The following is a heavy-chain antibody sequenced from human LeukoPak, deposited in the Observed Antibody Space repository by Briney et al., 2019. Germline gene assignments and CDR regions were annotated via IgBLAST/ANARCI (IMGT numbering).Heavy chain of an antibody. CDR2: INSDGSST. D-gene: IGHD5-24*01. CDR3: ARGAGGRDGYNSFMSAFDY. V-gene: IGHV3-74*01. J-gene: IGHJ4*02. CDR1: GFTFSSYW. Sequence: GGSLRLSCAASGFTFSSYWMHWVRQAPGKGLVWVSRINSDGSSTSYADPVKSRFIISRDNAKNTLYLQMNSLRAEDTAVYYCARGAGGRDGYNSFMSAFDYWGQGTLVTVSS.